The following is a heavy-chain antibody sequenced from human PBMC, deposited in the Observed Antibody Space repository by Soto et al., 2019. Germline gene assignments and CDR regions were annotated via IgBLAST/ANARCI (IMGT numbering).Heavy chain of an antibody. CDR2: ISAYNGST. CDR1: GYTFTSYG. CDR3: ARSYSGSYYYYYYGMDV. V-gene: IGHV1-18*01. J-gene: IGHJ6*02. D-gene: IGHD1-26*01. Sequence: GASVKVSCKASGYTFTSYGISWVRQAPGQGLEWMGWISAYNGSTNYAQKLQGRVTMTTDTSTSTAYMELRSLRSDDTAVYYCARSYSGSYYYYYYGMDVWGQGTTVTVSS.